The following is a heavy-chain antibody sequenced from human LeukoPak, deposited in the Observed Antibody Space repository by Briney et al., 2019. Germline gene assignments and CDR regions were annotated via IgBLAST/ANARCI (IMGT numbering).Heavy chain of an antibody. Sequence: GGSLRLSCAASGFTFSSYSMNWVRQAPGKGLEWVSSINSSSSYIYYADSVKGRFTISRDNAKNSLYLQMNSLRAEDTAVYYCAGDRADYGDIDYWAREPWSPSPQ. CDR3: AGDRADYGDIDY. CDR1: GFTFSSYS. V-gene: IGHV3-21*01. CDR2: INSSSSYI. J-gene: IGHJ4*02. D-gene: IGHD4-17*01.